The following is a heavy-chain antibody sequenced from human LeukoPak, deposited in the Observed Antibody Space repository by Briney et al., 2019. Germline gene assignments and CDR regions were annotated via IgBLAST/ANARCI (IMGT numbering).Heavy chain of an antibody. J-gene: IGHJ5*02. CDR1: GYSFTTYW. CDR2: IYPADSDT. CDR3: ARHLGNWFDP. V-gene: IGHV5-51*07. D-gene: IGHD3-16*01. Sequence: GESLKISCKVSGYSFTTYWIGWVHQMPGKGLEWMGVIYPADSDTKYSPSFQGQVTMSVDKSISTAYLQWSSLKVSDTAMYYCARHLGNWFDPWGQGTLVTVSS.